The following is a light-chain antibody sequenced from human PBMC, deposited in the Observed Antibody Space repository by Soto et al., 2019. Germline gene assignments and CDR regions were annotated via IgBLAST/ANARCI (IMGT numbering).Light chain of an antibody. CDR1: QDITNY. CDR3: HQNDDLPLT. Sequence: DIQMTQSPSSLSASVGDRVSITCQASQDITNYLNWYQQKPGEAPKLLIYDASKLQTGVPSRFSGGGFATDFTFTISSLQPEDIASYYCHQNDDLPLTFGGGTSVEIK. V-gene: IGKV1-33*01. J-gene: IGKJ4*01. CDR2: DAS.